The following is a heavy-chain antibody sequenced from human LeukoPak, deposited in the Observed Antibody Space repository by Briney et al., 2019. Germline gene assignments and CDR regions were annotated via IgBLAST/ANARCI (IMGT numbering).Heavy chain of an antibody. CDR2: IYYSGST. V-gene: IGHV4-31*03. CDR3: ARTAPGTSYGMDV. Sequence: SQTLSLTCTVSGGSISSGGYYWSWIRQHPGKGLEWIGYIYYSGSTYYNPSPKSRVTISVDTSKNQFSLKLSSVTAADTAVYYCARTAPGTSYGMDVWGQGTTVTVSS. D-gene: IGHD5-18*01. J-gene: IGHJ6*02. CDR1: GGSISSGGYY.